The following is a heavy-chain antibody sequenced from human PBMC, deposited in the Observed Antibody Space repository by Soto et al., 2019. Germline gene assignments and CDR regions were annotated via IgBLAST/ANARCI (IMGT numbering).Heavy chain of an antibody. CDR2: ISGTGGAA. V-gene: IGHV3-23*01. CDR3: AKPEEVVRGFDF. J-gene: IGHJ4*02. D-gene: IGHD3-10*01. Sequence: GESLKISCAASGFTFGHSAMSWVRQAPGKGLEWVAAISGTGGAAYYADSVKGRFTISRDNSRNTLFLQMNSLRVDDTAIYHCAKPEEVVRGFDFWGLGTLVTVS. CDR1: GFTFGHSA.